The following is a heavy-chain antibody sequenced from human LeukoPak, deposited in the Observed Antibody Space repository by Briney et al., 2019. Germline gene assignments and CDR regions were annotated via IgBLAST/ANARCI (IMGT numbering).Heavy chain of an antibody. J-gene: IGHJ6*02. D-gene: IGHD4-17*01. CDR3: ARELTTVTTLYYYYGMDV. CDR2: IIPILGIA. V-gene: IGHV1-69*04. CDR1: GCTFSIYA. Sequence: SVNVSFKSPGCTFSIYAISWVRQAPGQGLEWMGRIIPILGIADYAQKFQGRVTITADKSTSTAYMELSGLRSEDTAVYYCARELTTVTTLYYYYGMDVWGQGTTVTVSS.